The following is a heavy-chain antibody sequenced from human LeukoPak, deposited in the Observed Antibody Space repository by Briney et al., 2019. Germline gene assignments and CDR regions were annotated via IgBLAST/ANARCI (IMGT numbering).Heavy chain of an antibody. CDR3: AKDTGRPTDAITMEDNAFDI. J-gene: IGHJ3*02. D-gene: IGHD3-3*01. V-gene: IGHV3-9*01. CDR2: ISWSSGII. CDR1: GFTFDDHG. Sequence: GGSLRLSCAASGFTFDDHGMHWVRQAPGKGLEWVSGISWSSGIIGYADSVKGRFTISRDNAKNSLYLQMDSLRAEDTALYYCAKDTGRPTDAITMEDNAFDIWGQGTMVTVSS.